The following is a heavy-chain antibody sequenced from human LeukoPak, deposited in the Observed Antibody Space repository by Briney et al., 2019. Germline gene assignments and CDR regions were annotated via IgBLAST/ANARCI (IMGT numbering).Heavy chain of an antibody. V-gene: IGHV1-8*01. D-gene: IGHD1-26*01. CDR3: AIVGRWESYYMDV. Sequence: GASVRVSCKASGYTFTSYDMNWVRQAPGQGLEWMGWMNPNSGNTDYAQKFQGRVTMTRNTSISTAYMQLSSLRSEDTAVYYCAIVGRWESYYMDVWGKGTTVTISS. CDR2: MNPNSGNT. J-gene: IGHJ6*03. CDR1: GYTFTSYD.